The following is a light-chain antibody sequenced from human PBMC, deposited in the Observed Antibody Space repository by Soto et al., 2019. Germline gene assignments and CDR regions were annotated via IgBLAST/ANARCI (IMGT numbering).Light chain of an antibody. CDR1: QSISSW. Sequence: DIQMTQSPSTLSASVGDRVTITCRPSQSISSWVAWYQQKPGKAPKLLIYDASSLESGVPSRFSGSGCGTEFTLTISSLQPDDFATYYCQQYNRYSPLTVGQGTKVEIK. CDR3: QQYNRYSPLT. J-gene: IGKJ1*01. V-gene: IGKV1-5*01. CDR2: DAS.